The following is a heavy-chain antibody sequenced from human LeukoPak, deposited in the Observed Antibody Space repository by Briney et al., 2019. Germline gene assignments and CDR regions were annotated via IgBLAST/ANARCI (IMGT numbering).Heavy chain of an antibody. J-gene: IGHJ6*03. CDR2: IKQDGSEK. V-gene: IGHV3-7*01. Sequence: GGSLRLSCAASGFTFSSYWMSWVRQAPGKGLEWVANIKQDGSEKYYVDSVKGRFTISRDNAKNSLYLQMSSLRAEDTAVYYCARRVLYYDSSGYGTYYYYMDVWGKGTTVTVSS. CDR3: ARRVLYYDSSGYGTYYYYMDV. CDR1: GFTFSSYW. D-gene: IGHD3-22*01.